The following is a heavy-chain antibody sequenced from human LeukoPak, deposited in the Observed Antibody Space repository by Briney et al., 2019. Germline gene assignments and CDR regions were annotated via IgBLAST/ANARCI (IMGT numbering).Heavy chain of an antibody. J-gene: IGHJ3*02. CDR2: IYPGDSDT. Sequence: LGTSLKISCRSSGYSFASYWFGWVRHMPGKGLEWIGVIYPGDSDTRYSPSFEGQVTISGDKSTSSAFLQWRSLRASDTAMYYCARRSYEGSTSAFDIWGQGTMVIVSA. CDR1: GYSFASYW. CDR3: ARRSYEGSTSAFDI. D-gene: IGHD2/OR15-2a*01. V-gene: IGHV5-51*01.